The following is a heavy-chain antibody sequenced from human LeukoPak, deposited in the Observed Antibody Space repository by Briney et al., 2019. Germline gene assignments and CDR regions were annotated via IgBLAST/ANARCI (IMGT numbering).Heavy chain of an antibody. CDR2: IYYSGST. Sequence: PSETLSLTCTVSGGSISSSSYYWGWIRQPPGKGLEWIGSIYYSGSTNYNPSLKSRVTMSVDTSKNQFSLKLSSVTAADTAVYYCARVSYWFDPWGQGTLVTVSS. V-gene: IGHV4-39*07. CDR1: GGSISSSSYY. J-gene: IGHJ5*02. CDR3: ARVSYWFDP.